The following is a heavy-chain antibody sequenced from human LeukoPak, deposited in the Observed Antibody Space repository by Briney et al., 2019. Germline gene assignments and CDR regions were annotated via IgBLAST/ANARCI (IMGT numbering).Heavy chain of an antibody. V-gene: IGHV3-23*01. J-gene: IGHJ4*02. Sequence: GGSLRLSCAASRFTFSNYAMIWVRQTPGRGLDWVSSISATGGDTYYLDSVTGRFTISRDNSKNTLYLQMNSLRAEDTAIYYCTKDPHAVATPRVYWGQGILVTVSS. CDR2: ISATGGDT. D-gene: IGHD2-21*02. CDR3: TKDPHAVATPRVY. CDR1: RFTFSNYA.